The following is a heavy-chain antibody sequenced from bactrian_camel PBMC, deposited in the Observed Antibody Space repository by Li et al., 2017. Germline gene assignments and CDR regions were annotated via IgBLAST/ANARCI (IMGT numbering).Heavy chain of an antibody. CDR3: AKELDGNEWHGELDY. V-gene: IGHV3S1*01. Sequence: HVQLVESGGGLVQPGGSLRLSCATSGFTFSGYAMAWVRQAPGKGLEWVGAIDSDVGSSRSYYADFVKGRFTISRDNAKNTLYLQLNSLKTEDTAVYYCAKELDGNEWHGELDYWGQGTQVTVS. J-gene: IGHJ4*01. CDR1: GFTFSGYA. CDR2: IDSDVGSSRS. D-gene: IGHD6*01.